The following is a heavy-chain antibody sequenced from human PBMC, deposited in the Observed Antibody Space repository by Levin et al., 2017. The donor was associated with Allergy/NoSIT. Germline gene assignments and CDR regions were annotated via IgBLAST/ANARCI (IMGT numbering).Heavy chain of an antibody. J-gene: IGHJ6*04. CDR3: ARAYCSGGSCWVPMDV. CDR2: TRNKANSYTT. V-gene: IGHV3-72*01. D-gene: IGHD2-15*01. CDR1: GFTFSDHY. Sequence: PGESLKISCAASGFTFSDHYMDWVRQAPGKGLEWVGRTRNKANSYTTEYAASVKGRFTISRDDSKNSLYLQMNSLKTEDTAVYYCARAYCSGGSCWVPMDVWGKGTTVTVSS.